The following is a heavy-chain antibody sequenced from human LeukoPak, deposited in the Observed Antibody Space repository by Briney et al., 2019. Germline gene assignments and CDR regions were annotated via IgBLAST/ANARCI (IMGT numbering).Heavy chain of an antibody. V-gene: IGHV3-23*01. CDR1: GFTFNSYA. J-gene: IGHJ4*02. CDR2: ISYSGGHT. Sequence: PGGSLRLSCAASGFTFNSYAMSWVREAAGKGLEWVSAISYSGGHTYYADSVKGRFTISRDNSKNTLYLQMNSLRAEDTAVYYCAIRIATRPFSPPFDYWGQGSLLTVSS. D-gene: IGHD6-6*01. CDR3: AIRIATRPFSPPFDY.